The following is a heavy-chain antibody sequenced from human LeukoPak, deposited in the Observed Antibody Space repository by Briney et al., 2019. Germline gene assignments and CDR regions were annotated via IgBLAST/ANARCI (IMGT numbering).Heavy chain of an antibody. D-gene: IGHD1-26*01. CDR1: GYTFTSYY. Sequence: ASVKVSCEASGYTFTSYYMHWVRQAPGQGLEWMGIVNPSGGSTSYAQKFQGRVTMTRDTSTSTVYMELSSLRSEDTAVYYCARDFEVGATMGPGDNWFDPWGQGTLVTVSS. CDR3: ARDFEVGATMGPGDNWFDP. J-gene: IGHJ5*02. V-gene: IGHV1-46*01. CDR2: VNPSGGST.